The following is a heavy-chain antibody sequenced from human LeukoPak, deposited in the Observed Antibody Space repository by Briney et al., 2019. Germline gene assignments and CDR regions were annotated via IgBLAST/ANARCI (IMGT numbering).Heavy chain of an antibody. CDR2: ISAYNGNT. Sequence: ASVKVSCKAPGYTFTSYGISWVRQAPGQGLEWMGWISAYNGNTNYAQKLQGRVTMTTDTSTSTAYMELRSLRSDDTAVYYCARDAKRRMTTVTTGDYWGQGTLVTVSS. V-gene: IGHV1-18*01. J-gene: IGHJ4*02. CDR3: ARDAKRRMTTVTTGDY. CDR1: GYTFTSYG. D-gene: IGHD4-17*01.